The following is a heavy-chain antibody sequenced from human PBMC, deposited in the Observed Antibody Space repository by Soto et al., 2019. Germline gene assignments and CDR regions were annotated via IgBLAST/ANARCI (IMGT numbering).Heavy chain of an antibody. D-gene: IGHD6-19*01. CDR1: GFTFSSYA. J-gene: IGHJ4*02. Sequence: GGSLRLSCAASGFTFSSYAMHWVRQAPGKGLEWVAVISYDGSNKYYADSVKGRFTISRDNSKNTLYLQMNSLRAEDTAVYYCARDKHSSGPKISSFDYWGQGTLVTVSS. CDR3: ARDKHSSGPKISSFDY. V-gene: IGHV3-30-3*01. CDR2: ISYDGSNK.